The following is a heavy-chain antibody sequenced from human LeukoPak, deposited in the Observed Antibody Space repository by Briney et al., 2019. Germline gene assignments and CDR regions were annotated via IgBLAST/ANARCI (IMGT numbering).Heavy chain of an antibody. D-gene: IGHD5-12*01. CDR2: ISSSSTTI. CDR3: TRGKYGGYFIDY. J-gene: IGHJ4*02. CDR1: GFTFSTYS. V-gene: IGHV3-48*04. Sequence: HPGGSLRLSCAASGFTFSTYSMNWVRQAPGKGLEWVSYISSSSTTIYYADSVKGRFTISRDNAKNTVYLQMNSLRAEDTAVYYCTRGKYGGYFIDYWGQGTLVTVSS.